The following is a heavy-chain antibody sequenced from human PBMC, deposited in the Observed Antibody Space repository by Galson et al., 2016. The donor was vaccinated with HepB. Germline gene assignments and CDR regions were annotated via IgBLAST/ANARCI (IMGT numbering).Heavy chain of an antibody. D-gene: IGHD3-10*01. J-gene: IGHJ6*02. V-gene: IGHV1-2*02. Sequence: SVKVSCKASGYTLTDYYIHWVRQAPGQGLEWMGWINPNSGGTNYAQKFQGRVTMTRDTSISTAYMELSGLKSDDTAVYYCARVFTMVRGVTNTFYYYGMDVWGQGTTVTVSS. CDR2: INPNSGGT. CDR1: GYTLTDYY. CDR3: ARVFTMVRGVTNTFYYYGMDV.